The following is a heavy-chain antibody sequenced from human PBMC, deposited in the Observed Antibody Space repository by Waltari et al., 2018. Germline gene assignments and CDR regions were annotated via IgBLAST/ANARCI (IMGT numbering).Heavy chain of an antibody. D-gene: IGHD5-18*01. CDR3: ARKGGRGYTYGPFFFDS. CDR1: GFTFSDYW. Sequence: EVQLLEAGGDLVQPGGSLRLSCAASGFTFSDYWMHWVRQAPGKGLVWGARCYGGGNCINYSGLVQGPFTIPRSNTKNPVYLQLNSLRADDTAVYYCARKGGRGYTYGPFFFDSWGRGTLVTVSS. V-gene: IGHV3-74*01. CDR2: CYGGGNCI. J-gene: IGHJ4*02.